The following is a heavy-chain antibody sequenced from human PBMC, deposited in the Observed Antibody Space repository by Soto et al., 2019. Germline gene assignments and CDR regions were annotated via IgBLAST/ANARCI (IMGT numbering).Heavy chain of an antibody. CDR2: ISSSGRTT. CDR1: GFTFSSYE. J-gene: IGHJ6*02. V-gene: IGHV3-48*03. Sequence: EVQLVESGGGLVQPGGSLRLSCAASGFTFSSYEMNLVRQAPGKGLEWVSYISSSGRTTYYADSVKGRVTISSDNAKNSLSLQMNSLRADDPAVYYRARDRYGPVVIFPYYYGIDVWRQGTTVTVSS. D-gene: IGHD2-21*01. CDR3: ARDRYGPVVIFPYYYGIDV.